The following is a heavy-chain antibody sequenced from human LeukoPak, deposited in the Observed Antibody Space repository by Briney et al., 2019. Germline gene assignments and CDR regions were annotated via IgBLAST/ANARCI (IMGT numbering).Heavy chain of an antibody. Sequence: ASVKVSCKASGYTFTSYDINWVRQATGQGLEWMGWMNPNSGNTGYAQKFQGRVTMTRNTSISTAYMELSSLRSEDTAVYYCARAYYYDSSGRGVYYFDYWGQGTLVTVS. V-gene: IGHV1-8*01. CDR3: ARAYYYDSSGRGVYYFDY. D-gene: IGHD3-22*01. J-gene: IGHJ4*02. CDR2: MNPNSGNT. CDR1: GYTFTSYD.